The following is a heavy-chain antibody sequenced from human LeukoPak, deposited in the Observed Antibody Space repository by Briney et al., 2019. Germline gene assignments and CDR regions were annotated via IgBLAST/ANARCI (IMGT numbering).Heavy chain of an antibody. V-gene: IGHV4-34*01. Sequence: SETLSLTCAVYGGSFGGYYWSWIRQPPGKGLEWIGEINHSGSTNYNPSLKSRVTISVDTSKNQFSLKLSSVTAADTAVYYCARQVVAVAGKNWFDPWGQGTLVTVSS. D-gene: IGHD6-19*01. CDR2: INHSGST. CDR1: GGSFGGYY. CDR3: ARQVVAVAGKNWFDP. J-gene: IGHJ5*02.